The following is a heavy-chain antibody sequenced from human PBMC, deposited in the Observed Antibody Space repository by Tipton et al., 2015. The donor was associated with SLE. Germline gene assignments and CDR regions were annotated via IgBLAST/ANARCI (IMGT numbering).Heavy chain of an antibody. CDR1: GGSISSSSYY. J-gene: IGHJ4*02. CDR2: IYYSGST. Sequence: LRLSCIVSGGSISSSSYYWGWIRQPPGKGLEWIGSIYYSGSTYYNPSLKSRVTISVDTSKNQFSLKLSSVTAADTAVYYCARDGSNGDYVSWGQGTLVTVSS. D-gene: IGHD4-17*01. CDR3: ARDGSNGDYVS. V-gene: IGHV4-39*07.